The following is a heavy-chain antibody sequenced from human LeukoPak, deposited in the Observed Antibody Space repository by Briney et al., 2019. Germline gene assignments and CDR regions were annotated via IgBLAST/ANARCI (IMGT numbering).Heavy chain of an antibody. V-gene: IGHV3-23*01. CDR2: ISGSGGST. CDR1: GFTFSTSH. Sequence: GGSLRLSCTASGFTFSTSHMHWVRQAPGKGLEWVSAISGSGGSTYYADSVKGRFTISRDNSKNALYLQMNSLRAEDTAVYYCAKPHVLRFLEWLLDYWGQGTLVTVSS. CDR3: AKPHVLRFLEWLLDY. J-gene: IGHJ4*02. D-gene: IGHD3-3*01.